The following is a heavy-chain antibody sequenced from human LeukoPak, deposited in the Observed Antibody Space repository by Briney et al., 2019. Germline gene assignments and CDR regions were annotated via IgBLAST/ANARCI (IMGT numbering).Heavy chain of an antibody. V-gene: IGHV4-34*01. CDR3: ARSSNYYDSSGYSY. CDR1: GGSFSGYY. D-gene: IGHD3-22*01. J-gene: IGHJ4*02. Sequence: PSETLSLTCAVYGGSFSGYYWSWIRQPPGKGLEWIGEINHSGSTYYNPSLKSRVTISVDRSKNQFSLKLSSVTAADTAVYYCARSSNYYDSSGYSYWGQGTLVTVSS. CDR2: INHSGST.